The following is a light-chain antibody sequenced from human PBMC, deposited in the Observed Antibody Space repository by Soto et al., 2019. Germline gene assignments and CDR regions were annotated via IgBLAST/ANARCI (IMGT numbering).Light chain of an antibody. V-gene: IGKV3-15*01. CDR1: QSISYN. CDR2: GAS. CDR3: QQRYNWPIT. Sequence: EIVMTQSPATLSVSPGQRATLSCRASQSISYNLAWFQQKPGQPPRLLIYGASSRATGIPARFSGSGSGTDFTLTISSLEPEDFSVYYCQQRYNWPITFGQGTRLEI. J-gene: IGKJ5*01.